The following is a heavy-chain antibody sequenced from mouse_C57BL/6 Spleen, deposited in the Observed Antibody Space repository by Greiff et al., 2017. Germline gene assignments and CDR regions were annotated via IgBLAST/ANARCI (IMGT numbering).Heavy chain of an antibody. V-gene: IGHV1-55*01. Sequence: VQLQQPGAELVKPGASVKMSCKASGYTFTSYWITWVKQRPGQGLEWIGDIYPGSGSTNYNEKFKSKATLTVDTPSSTAYMQLSSLTSEDSAVYYCARWGSYAMDYWGQGTSVTVSS. CDR1: GYTFTSYW. CDR3: ARWGSYAMDY. CDR2: IYPGSGST. J-gene: IGHJ4*01.